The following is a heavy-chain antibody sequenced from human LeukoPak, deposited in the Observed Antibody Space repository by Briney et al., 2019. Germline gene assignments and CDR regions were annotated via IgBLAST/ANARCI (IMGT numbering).Heavy chain of an antibody. CDR2: IYYYSGST. V-gene: IGHV4-4*02. CDR1: GDSISSTNW. Sequence: SGTLSFTCAVSGDSISSTNWWSWVRQTPGKGLEWIGSIYYYSGSTYYNPSLKSRATISVDTSKRQFSLKLSSVTAADTAVYFCARSSGWNDPFDIWGHGTMVTVSS. J-gene: IGHJ3*02. CDR3: ARSSGWNDPFDI. D-gene: IGHD6-19*01.